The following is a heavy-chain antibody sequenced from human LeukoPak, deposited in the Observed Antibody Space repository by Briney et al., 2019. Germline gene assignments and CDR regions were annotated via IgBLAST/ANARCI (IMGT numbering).Heavy chain of an antibody. V-gene: IGHV3-23*01. CDR2: ISGSGGST. Sequence: PGGSLRLSCAASGFTFSSYAMSWVRQAPGKGLEWVSAISGSGGSTYYADSVKGRFTISRDNSKNTLYLQMNSLRAEDTAVYYCARDDRGVAGPYYYYGMDVWGQGTTVTVSS. CDR1: GFTFSSYA. J-gene: IGHJ6*02. D-gene: IGHD3-10*01. CDR3: ARDDRGVAGPYYYYGMDV.